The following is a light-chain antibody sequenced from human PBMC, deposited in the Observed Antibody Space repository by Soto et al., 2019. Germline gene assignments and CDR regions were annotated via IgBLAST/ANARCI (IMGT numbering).Light chain of an antibody. V-gene: IGLV1-47*01. CDR2: RNN. Sequence: QSVLTQPPSASGTPGQRVNISCSGSSSYIGSNYVYWYRQFPGTAPKLLIQRNNQRPSGVPARFSGSKSGTSASLAISGLRSEDEADYYCGGWDDSLSGPVFGGGTQLTVL. CDR3: GGWDDSLSGPV. CDR1: SSYIGSNY. J-gene: IGLJ2*01.